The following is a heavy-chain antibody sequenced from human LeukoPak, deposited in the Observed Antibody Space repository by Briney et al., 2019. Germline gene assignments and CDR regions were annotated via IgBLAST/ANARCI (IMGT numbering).Heavy chain of an antibody. V-gene: IGHV3-49*04. Sequence: GGSLRLSCTGSGFTFGDHSMSWVRQAPGKGLEWIGFITSKPFGKTSHYAASVSGRFTFSRDDSKSIAYLQMNSLKTEDTAVYYCARHDGMILPVWGHGTLVTVSS. CDR3: ARHDGMILPV. D-gene: IGHD3/OR15-3a*01. J-gene: IGHJ4*01. CDR1: GFTFGDHS. CDR2: ITSKPFGKTS.